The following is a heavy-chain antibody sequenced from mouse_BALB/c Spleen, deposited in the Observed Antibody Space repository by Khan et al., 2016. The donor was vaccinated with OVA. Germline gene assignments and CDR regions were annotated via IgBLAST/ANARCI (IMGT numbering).Heavy chain of an antibody. CDR2: IAKKADGYRT. D-gene: IGHD4-1*02. J-gene: IGHJ2*01. Sequence: EVELVESGGGLVQPGGSLRLSCATSGFTFTDYYMTWVRQPPGEALEWLGFIAKKADGYRTEYSASVKGRFTISRDTSQNILYLQMTTLRAEDSATYYCARDQVGPYFDYWGQGPPLTVSS. CDR3: ARDQVGPYFDY. CDR1: GFTFTDYY. V-gene: IGHV7-3*02.